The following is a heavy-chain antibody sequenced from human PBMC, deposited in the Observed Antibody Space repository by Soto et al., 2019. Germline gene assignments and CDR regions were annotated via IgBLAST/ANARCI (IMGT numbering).Heavy chain of an antibody. V-gene: IGHV3-30-3*01. Sequence: QVQLVESGGGVVQPGRSLRLSCAASGFTFSSYAMHWVRQAPGKGQEWVAVISYDGSNKYYADSVKGRFTISRDNSKNTLYLQMNSLRAEDTAVYYCARDGGPYYDFWSGYYPPYYFDYWGQGTLVTVSS. CDR1: GFTFSSYA. CDR3: ARDGGPYYDFWSGYYPPYYFDY. CDR2: ISYDGSNK. D-gene: IGHD3-3*01. J-gene: IGHJ4*02.